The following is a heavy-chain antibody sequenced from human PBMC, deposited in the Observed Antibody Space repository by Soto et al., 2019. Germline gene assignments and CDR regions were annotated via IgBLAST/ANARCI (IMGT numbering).Heavy chain of an antibody. J-gene: IGHJ4*02. CDR1: GYTFTTFG. Sequence: ASVKVSCKASGYTFTTFGISWVRQAPGQGLEWVGWISASNGNTKYSQKFQGRVTMTTDTSTSTAYMELRSLRSDDTAVYYCARKGRGYSYGYLDYWGQGTLVTVSS. CDR3: ARKGRGYSYGYLDY. V-gene: IGHV1-18*01. CDR2: ISASNGNT. D-gene: IGHD5-18*01.